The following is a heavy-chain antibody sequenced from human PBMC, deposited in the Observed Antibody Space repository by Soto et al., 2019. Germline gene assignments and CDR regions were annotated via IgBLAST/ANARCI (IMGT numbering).Heavy chain of an antibody. D-gene: IGHD3-9*01. J-gene: IGHJ3*02. Sequence: EASVKVSCKASGYTFTSYGISWVRQAPGQGLEWMGCISAYNGNTNYAQKLQGRVTMTTDTSTSTAYMELRSLRSDDTAVYYCARDHDRYYDILTGYYGLPNAFDIWGQGTMVTVSS. CDR3: ARDHDRYYDILTGYYGLPNAFDI. CDR1: GYTFTSYG. CDR2: ISAYNGNT. V-gene: IGHV1-18*01.